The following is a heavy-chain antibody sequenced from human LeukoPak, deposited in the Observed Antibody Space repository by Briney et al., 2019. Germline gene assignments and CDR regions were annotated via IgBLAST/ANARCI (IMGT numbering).Heavy chain of an antibody. J-gene: IGHJ4*02. CDR2: ISYDGSNK. CDR3: ARVSSSSGYYYVSGLSSWGNHFDY. V-gene: IGHV3-30-3*01. Sequence: GGSLRLSCAASGFTFSSYAMHWVRQAPGKGLEWVAVISYDGSNKYYADSVKGRFTISRDNSKNTLYLQMNSLRAEDTAVYYCARVSSSSGYYYVSGLSSWGNHFDYWGQGTLVTVSS. D-gene: IGHD3-22*01. CDR1: GFTFSSYA.